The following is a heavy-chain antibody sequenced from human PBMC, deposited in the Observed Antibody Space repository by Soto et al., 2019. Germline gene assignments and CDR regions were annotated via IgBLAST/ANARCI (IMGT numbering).Heavy chain of an antibody. D-gene: IGHD6-19*01. CDR1: GGTVSSYY. Sequence: PSETLSLTCTVSGGTVSSYYWSWIRQPPGKGLEWIGYISYSGRTNYNPSLKSRVTISVDTSKNQFSLKLSSVTAADTAVYYCARDGRGWYFDYWGQGTLVTVSS. CDR2: ISYSGRT. CDR3: ARDGRGWYFDY. J-gene: IGHJ4*02. V-gene: IGHV4-59*02.